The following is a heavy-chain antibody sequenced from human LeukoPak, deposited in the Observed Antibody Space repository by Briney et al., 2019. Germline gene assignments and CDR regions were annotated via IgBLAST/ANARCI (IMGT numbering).Heavy chain of an antibody. D-gene: IGHD5/OR15-5a*01. CDR2: VSHRGDT. Sequence: SETLSLTCAVYGGSFSAYYWSWIRQAPGKGLEWIGEVSHRGDTNYNPSLESRVTMSVDTSKNHFSLKLTSVTAADTAVYYCRVSRYYFDYWGQGALVTVSS. J-gene: IGHJ4*02. CDR1: GGSFSAYY. CDR3: RVSRYYFDY. V-gene: IGHV4-34*01.